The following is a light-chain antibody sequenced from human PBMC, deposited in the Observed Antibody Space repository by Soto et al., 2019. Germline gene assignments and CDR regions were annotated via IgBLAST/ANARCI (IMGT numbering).Light chain of an antibody. V-gene: IGKV3-11*01. CDR3: QQRSNWPGT. CDR1: QSVSSY. CDR2: DAS. Sequence: EIVLTQSPATLSLSPGERATLSCRASQSVSSYLAWYQQKPGQAPRLLIYDASSRATGIPATFSGSGSGTDFTLTISSLEPEDFAVYYCQQRSNWPGTFGQGTKLEIK. J-gene: IGKJ2*01.